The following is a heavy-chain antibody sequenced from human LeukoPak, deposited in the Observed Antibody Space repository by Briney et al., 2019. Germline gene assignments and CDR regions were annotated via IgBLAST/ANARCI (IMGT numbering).Heavy chain of an antibody. J-gene: IGHJ4*02. CDR1: GFTFSSYE. CDR3: ARVQTTVTTLDY. D-gene: IGHD4-17*01. CDR2: ISSSGSTR. Sequence: AVYLRLSCAASGFTFSSYEMNWVRQAPGKGLEWVSYISSSGSTRYYADSVKGRFTISRDNAKNSLYLQMNSLRAEDTAVYYCARVQTTVTTLDYWGQGTLVTVSS. V-gene: IGHV3-48*03.